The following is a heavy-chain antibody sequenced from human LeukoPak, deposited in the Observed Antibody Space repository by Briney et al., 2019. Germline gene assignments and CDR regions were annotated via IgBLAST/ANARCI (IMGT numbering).Heavy chain of an antibody. CDR2: ISSSGSTI. CDR3: ARSAYESGYYTGAMDV. Sequence: GGSLRLSCAASGFTFSDYYMSWIRQAPGKGLEWVSYISSSGSTIYYADSVKGRFTISRDNAKNSLYLQMNSLRAEDTAVYYCARSAYESGYYTGAMDVWGKGTTVTVSS. J-gene: IGHJ6*03. V-gene: IGHV3-11*01. D-gene: IGHD3-3*01. CDR1: GFTFSDYY.